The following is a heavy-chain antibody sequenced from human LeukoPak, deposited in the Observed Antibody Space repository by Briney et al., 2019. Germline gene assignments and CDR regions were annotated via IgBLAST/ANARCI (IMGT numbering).Heavy chain of an antibody. CDR2: ISSSGNTI. V-gene: IGHV3-48*03. J-gene: IGHJ6*02. CDR1: GFTFSSYE. CDR3: AREPRGGYYGSGSTHYYGMDV. Sequence: GGSLRLSCAASGFTFSSYEMNWVRQAPGKGLEWVSYISSSGNTIYYADSVKGRFTISRDNAKNSLYLQMNSLRAEDTAVYYCAREPRGGYYGSGSTHYYGMDVWGQGTTVTVSS. D-gene: IGHD3-10*01.